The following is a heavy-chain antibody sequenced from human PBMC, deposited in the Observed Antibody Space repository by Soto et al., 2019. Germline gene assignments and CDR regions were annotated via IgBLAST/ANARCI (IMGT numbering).Heavy chain of an antibody. D-gene: IGHD3-10*01. CDR3: ARDRGYYGSGSYYITY. Sequence: ASVKVSCKASGYTFTSYGISWVRQAPGQGLEWMGWISAYNGNTNYAQKLQGRVTMTTDTSTSTAYMELRSRRSDDTAVYYCARDRGYYGSGSYYITYWGQGTLATVSS. CDR1: GYTFTSYG. J-gene: IGHJ4*02. CDR2: ISAYNGNT. V-gene: IGHV1-18*04.